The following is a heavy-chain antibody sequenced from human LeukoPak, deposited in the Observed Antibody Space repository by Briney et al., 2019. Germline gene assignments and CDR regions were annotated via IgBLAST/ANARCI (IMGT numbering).Heavy chain of an antibody. CDR3: ARASGSIWYERRLHAYCYYMDV. Sequence: SETLSLTCTVSSDSFSSYYWTWIRQPAGQGLEWLGRIYPGVWTNYSPSVQSRLTMSVDTSKSQVSLKLTSVTAADTAVYSCARASGSIWYERRLHAYCYYMDVWGKGTTVTLSS. D-gene: IGHD6-13*01. J-gene: IGHJ6*03. V-gene: IGHV4-4*07. CDR2: IYPGVWT. CDR1: SDSFSSYY.